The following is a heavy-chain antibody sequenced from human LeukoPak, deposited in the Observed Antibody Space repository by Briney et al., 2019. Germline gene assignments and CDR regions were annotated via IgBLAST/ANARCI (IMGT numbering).Heavy chain of an antibody. CDR3: ARNILFAFDI. CDR2: IYNDGST. V-gene: IGHV3-53*01. Sequence: GGSLRLSCAAPGLTVSSSYMSWVRQAPGKGLEWVSIIYNDGSTYYADSMKGRFTISRDNSKNTLYLQVNSLRAEDTAMYYCARNILFAFDIWGQGTMVTVSS. CDR1: GLTVSSSY. J-gene: IGHJ3*02.